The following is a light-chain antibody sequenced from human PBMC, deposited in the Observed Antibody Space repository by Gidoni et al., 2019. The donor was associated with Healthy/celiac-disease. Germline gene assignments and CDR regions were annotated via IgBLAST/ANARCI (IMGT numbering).Light chain of an antibody. CDR3: QQLNSYPPFT. CDR2: AAS. Sequence: DIQLTQSLSFRSASVGDRVTITCRASQGISSYLAWYQQKPGKAPKHLIYAASTLQRGVQSRFSGSGSGTEFTPTISSLQPADFATYYCQQLNSYPPFTFXPXTKVDIK. J-gene: IGKJ3*01. V-gene: IGKV1-9*01. CDR1: QGISSY.